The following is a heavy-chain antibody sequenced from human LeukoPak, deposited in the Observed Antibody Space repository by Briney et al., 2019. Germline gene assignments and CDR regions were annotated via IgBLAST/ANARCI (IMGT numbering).Heavy chain of an antibody. CDR1: GFPVKTNY. J-gene: IGHJ3*02. CDR3: ARGRGVNAFDI. D-gene: IGHD3-10*01. CDR2: IYSDGDT. V-gene: IGHV3-53*01. Sequence: GGSLRLSCRVSGFPVKTNYMTWVLQAPGKGLEWVSVIYSDGDTFYGDSVKGRFTFSRDDSHNTLYLQMNSLRGEDTAMYYCARGRGVNAFDIWGQGTMVTVSS.